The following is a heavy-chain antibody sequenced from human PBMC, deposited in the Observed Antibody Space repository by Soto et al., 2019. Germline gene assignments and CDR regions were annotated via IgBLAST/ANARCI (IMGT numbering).Heavy chain of an antibody. J-gene: IGHJ1*01. CDR3: AKSPGGLWSGYNPPEYFQH. Sequence: GGSLRLSCAASGFAFSGYGMHWVRQAPGKGLEWVAVISYDGSSRYYADSVRGRFTISRDNSKNTLYLQMNSLRAEDTAVYYCAKSPGGLWSGYNPPEYFQHWGQGTLVTVSS. V-gene: IGHV3-30*18. CDR1: GFAFSGYG. D-gene: IGHD3-3*01. CDR2: ISYDGSSR.